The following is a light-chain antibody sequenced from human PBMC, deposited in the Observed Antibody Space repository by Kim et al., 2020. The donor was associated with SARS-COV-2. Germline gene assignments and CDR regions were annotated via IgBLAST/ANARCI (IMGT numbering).Light chain of an antibody. J-gene: IGKJ1*01. CDR1: QSISTY. V-gene: IGKV1-5*01. Sequence: DIQMTQSPSTLSASVGDRVTITCRASQSISTYLAWYQQKPGKAPKLLIYDASRLESGVPSRFSGSGSGTEFTLTISSLQPDDFATYYCQQYTTHRTFGQGTKVDIK. CDR3: QQYTTHRT. CDR2: DAS.